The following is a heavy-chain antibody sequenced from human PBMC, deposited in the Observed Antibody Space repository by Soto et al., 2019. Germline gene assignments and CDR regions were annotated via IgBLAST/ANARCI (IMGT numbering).Heavy chain of an antibody. D-gene: IGHD3-22*01. J-gene: IGHJ4*02. CDR2: INSDGSST. V-gene: IGHV3-74*01. CDR1: GFTFSSYW. CDR3: ATPADSSGYYFDY. Sequence: GGSLRLSCAASGFTFSSYWMHWVRQAPGKGLVWVSRINSDGSSTSYADSVKGRFTISRDNAKNTLYLQMNSLRAEDTAVYYCATPADSSGYYFDYWGQGTLVTVSS.